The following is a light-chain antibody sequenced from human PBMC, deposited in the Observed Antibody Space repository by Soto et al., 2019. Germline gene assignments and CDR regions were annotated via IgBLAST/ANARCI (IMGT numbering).Light chain of an antibody. V-gene: IGKV4-1*01. Sequence: DIVMTQSPDSLAVSLGERATINCKSSQSVLYSSNNKNYLAWYQQKPGQPPKLLIYWASTRESGVPDRFSGSESGTDFTLTISRLQAEDVAVYYCQQYYSTPRTFGQGTKLEIK. CDR3: QQYYSTPRT. CDR1: QSVLYSSNNKNY. J-gene: IGKJ2*01. CDR2: WAS.